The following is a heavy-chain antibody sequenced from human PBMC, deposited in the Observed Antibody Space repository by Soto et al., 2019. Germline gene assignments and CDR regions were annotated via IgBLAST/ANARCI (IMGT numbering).Heavy chain of an antibody. V-gene: IGHV1-18*01. D-gene: IGHD5-18*01. CDR1: GYTFTSYG. CDR2: ISAYNGNT. J-gene: IGHJ6*02. Sequence: ASVKVSCKASGYTFTSYGISWVQQAPGQGLEWMGWISAYNGNTNYAQKLQGRVTITTDMSTSTAYMELSSLRSEDTAVYYCGAGGGYSYGYSRYYYGMDVWGQGTTVTVSS. CDR3: GAGGGYSYGYSRYYYGMDV.